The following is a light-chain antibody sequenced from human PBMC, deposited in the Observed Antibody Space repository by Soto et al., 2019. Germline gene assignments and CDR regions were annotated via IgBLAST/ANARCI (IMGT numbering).Light chain of an antibody. CDR3: QHYYNWPPWT. Sequence: EIVMTQSPATLSVSPGARATLSCRSSPSVSSSLAWYQQKPGQAPRLLIFGASTRATGIPARCSGSGSGTDFTLTISSLQSEDFAVYYCQHYYNWPPWTFGQGTKVDSK. CDR2: GAS. J-gene: IGKJ1*01. CDR1: PSVSSS. V-gene: IGKV3-15*01.